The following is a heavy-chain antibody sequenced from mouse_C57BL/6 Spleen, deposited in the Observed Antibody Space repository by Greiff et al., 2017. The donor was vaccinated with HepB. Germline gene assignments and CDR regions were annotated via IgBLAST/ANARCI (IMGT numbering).Heavy chain of an antibody. V-gene: IGHV1-82*01. CDR2: IYPGDGDT. J-gene: IGHJ2*01. D-gene: IGHD3-2*02. CDR1: GYAFSSSW. Sequence: QVQLQQSGPELVKPGASVKISCKASGYAFSSSWMNWVKQRPGKGLEWIGRIYPGDGDTNYNGKFKGKATLTADKSSSTAYMQLSSLTSEDSAVYFCARSGQPRLLDYWGQGTTLTVSS. CDR3: ARSGQPRLLDY.